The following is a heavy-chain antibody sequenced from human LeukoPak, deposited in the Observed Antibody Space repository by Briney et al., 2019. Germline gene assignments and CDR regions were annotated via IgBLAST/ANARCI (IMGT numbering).Heavy chain of an antibody. Sequence: PGVSLRLSCAASGFTVSSNYMSWVRQAPGKGLEWVSVVYSGGGTYYANSVKGRFTISRDNSKDTLYLQMNSLRAEDTAVYYCARVGSSSLPFDIWGQGTMVAICS. D-gene: IGHD6-13*01. CDR2: VYSGGGT. CDR1: GFTVSSNY. J-gene: IGHJ3*02. CDR3: ARVGSSSLPFDI. V-gene: IGHV3-66*01.